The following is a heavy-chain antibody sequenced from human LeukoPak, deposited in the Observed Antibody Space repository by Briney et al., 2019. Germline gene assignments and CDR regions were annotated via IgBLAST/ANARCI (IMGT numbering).Heavy chain of an antibody. CDR3: TREAAAGIDY. Sequence: PGGSLRLSCAASGFIFDDYGMSWVRQAPGKGLEWVANIKQDGSEKYYLDSVKGRFTISRDNAKNSLYLQMNSLRAEDTAVYFCTREAAAGIDYWGQGTLVTVSS. J-gene: IGHJ4*02. CDR2: IKQDGSEK. D-gene: IGHD6-13*01. V-gene: IGHV3-7*01. CDR1: GFIFDDYG.